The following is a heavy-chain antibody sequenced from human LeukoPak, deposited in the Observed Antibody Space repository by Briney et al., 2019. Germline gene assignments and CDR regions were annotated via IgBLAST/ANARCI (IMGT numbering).Heavy chain of an antibody. Sequence: GGSLRLSCAASGFTFSSYAMHWVRQAPGKGLEWVGFIRSKAYGGTTEYAASVKGRFTISRDDSKSIAYLQMNSLKTEDTAVYYCTSFSGIAARRPHDAFDIWGQGTMVTVSS. J-gene: IGHJ3*02. D-gene: IGHD6-6*01. CDR1: GFTFSSYA. CDR3: TSFSGIAARRPHDAFDI. V-gene: IGHV3-49*04. CDR2: IRSKAYGGTT.